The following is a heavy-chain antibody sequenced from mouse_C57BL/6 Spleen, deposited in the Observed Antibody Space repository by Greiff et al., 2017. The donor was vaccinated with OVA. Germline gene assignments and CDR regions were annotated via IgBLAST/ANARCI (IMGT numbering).Heavy chain of an antibody. Sequence: QVQLKESGPGLVAPSQSLSITCTVSGFSLTSYAISWVRQPPGKGLEWLGVIWTGGGTNYNSALKSRLSISKDNSKSQVFLKMNSRQTDDTARYYCARMTYYGSSSYWYFDVWGTGTTVTVSS. J-gene: IGHJ1*03. V-gene: IGHV2-9-1*01. D-gene: IGHD1-1*01. CDR1: GFSLTSYA. CDR3: ARMTYYGSSSYWYFDV. CDR2: IWTGGGT.